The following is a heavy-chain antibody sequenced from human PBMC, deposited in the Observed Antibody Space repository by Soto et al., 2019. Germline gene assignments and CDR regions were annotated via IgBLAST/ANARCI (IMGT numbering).Heavy chain of an antibody. CDR3: ARADQSKVTTSDY. CDR1: GRSISSGGYY. D-gene: IGHD4-17*01. Sequence: LFLTCTVSGRSISSGGYYLSRIRQHPGKGLEGIGYIYYSGSTYYNPSLKTPVTISVDTSKHQFSLNQSTGTATATSAYYGARADQSKVTTSDYWGQGTRVTV. V-gene: IGHV4-31*01. CDR2: IYYSGST. J-gene: IGHJ4*02.